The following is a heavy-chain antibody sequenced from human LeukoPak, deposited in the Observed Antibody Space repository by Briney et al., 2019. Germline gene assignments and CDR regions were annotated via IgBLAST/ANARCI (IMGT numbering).Heavy chain of an antibody. Sequence: PSETLSLTCTVSGGSISSYYWSWIRQPPGKGLEWIGYIYYSGSTNYNPSLESRVTISVDTSKNQFSLKLSSVTAADTAVYYCARDCYDYVWGSYPSHGYAFDIWGQGTMVTVSS. CDR1: GGSISSYY. CDR3: ARDCYDYVWGSYPSHGYAFDI. D-gene: IGHD3-16*02. J-gene: IGHJ3*02. V-gene: IGHV4-59*01. CDR2: IYYSGST.